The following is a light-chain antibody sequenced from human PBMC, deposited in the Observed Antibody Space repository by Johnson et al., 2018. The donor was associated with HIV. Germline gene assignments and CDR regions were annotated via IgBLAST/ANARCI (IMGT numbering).Light chain of an antibody. CDR1: SSNIGNNY. J-gene: IGLJ1*01. Sequence: QSVLTQPPSVSAAPGQKVTISCSGSSSNIGNNYVSWYQQLPGTAPKLLIYDNNKRPSGIPDRFSGSKSGTSDTLGITGLQTGDEADYYCGTWDTRLSDYYFFGTGTKVTVL. CDR2: DNN. CDR3: GTWDTRLSDYYF. V-gene: IGLV1-51*01.